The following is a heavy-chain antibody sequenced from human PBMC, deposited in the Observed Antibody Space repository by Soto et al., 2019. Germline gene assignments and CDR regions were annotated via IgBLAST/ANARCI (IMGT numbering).Heavy chain of an antibody. CDR3: AASGSRRGDAFDI. D-gene: IGHD5-12*01. CDR1: GFTFSSYS. J-gene: IGHJ3*02. Sequence: PGGSLRLSCAASGFTFSSYSMNWVRQAPGKGLEWVSSISSSSSYIYYADSVKGRFTISRDNAKNSLYLQMNSLRAEDTAVYYWAASGSRRGDAFDIWGQGTMVTVSS. CDR2: ISSSSSYI. V-gene: IGHV3-21*01.